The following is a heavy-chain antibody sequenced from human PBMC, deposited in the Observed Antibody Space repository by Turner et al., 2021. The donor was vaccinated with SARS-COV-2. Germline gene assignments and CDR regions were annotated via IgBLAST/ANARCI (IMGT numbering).Heavy chain of an antibody. D-gene: IGHD1-1*01. CDR2: FYKIGSI. Sequence: QVQLQESGPGLVRPSDTLSLTFTVSGGSISSKSWSWIRQSPGRGLEWIGYFYKIGSIDYNPTLRSRVTISVDTSKNQLSLNLISMTAADTAVYYCARHQGSTSGYDHGMNVWGQGAAVIVSS. J-gene: IGHJ6*02. CDR3: ARHQGSTSGYDHGMNV. CDR1: GGSISSKS. V-gene: IGHV4-59*08.